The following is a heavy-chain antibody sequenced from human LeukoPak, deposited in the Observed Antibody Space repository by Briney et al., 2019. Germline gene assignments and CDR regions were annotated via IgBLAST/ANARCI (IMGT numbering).Heavy chain of an antibody. J-gene: IGHJ4*02. V-gene: IGHV3-21*01. CDR1: GFTFSSYG. CDR2: ISSSSSYI. D-gene: IGHD2-2*01. CDR3: ARDARFVVVPAATDY. Sequence: PGGSLRLSCAASGFTFSSYGMNWVRQAPGKGLEWVSSISSSSSYIYYADSVKGRFTISRDNAKNSLYLQMNSLRAEDTAVYYCARDARFVVVPAATDYWGQGTLVTVSS.